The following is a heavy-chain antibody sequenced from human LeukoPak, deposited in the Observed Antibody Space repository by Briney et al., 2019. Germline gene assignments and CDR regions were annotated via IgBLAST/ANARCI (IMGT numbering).Heavy chain of an antibody. CDR2: ISGSGDST. V-gene: IGHV3-23*01. CDR1: GFTFSNSA. Sequence: GGSLRLSCAASGFTFSNSAMSWVRQAPGKGLEWVSAISGSGDSTYYADSVKGRFTISRDNSKNTLYLQMNSLRAEDTAVFYCATFPYYFDSSGSYYFDFWGQGTLVTVSS. CDR3: ATFPYYFDSSGSYYFDF. D-gene: IGHD3-22*01. J-gene: IGHJ4*02.